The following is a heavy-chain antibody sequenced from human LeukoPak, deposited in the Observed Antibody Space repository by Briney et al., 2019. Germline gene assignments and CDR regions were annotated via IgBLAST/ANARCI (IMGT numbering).Heavy chain of an antibody. CDR2: IKQDGSEK. J-gene: IGHJ4*02. CDR1: GFTFSSYW. CDR3: ARDSSLRYYFDY. V-gene: IGHV3-7*01. D-gene: IGHD2-2*01. Sequence: PGGSLRLPCAASGFTFSSYWMSWVRQAPGKGLEWVANIKQDGSEKYYVDSVKGRFTISRDNAKNSLFLQMNSLRAEDMAVYYCARDSSLRYYFDYWGQGTLVTVSS.